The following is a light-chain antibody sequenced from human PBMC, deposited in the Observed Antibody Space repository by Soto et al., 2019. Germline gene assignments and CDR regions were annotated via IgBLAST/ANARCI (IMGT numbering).Light chain of an antibody. J-gene: IGKJ5*01. CDR1: QSVTSDY. CDR3: QHYGFSPPIT. CDR2: GAS. Sequence: EIVLTQSPGTLSLSPGERATLSCRAIQSVTSDYLAWYQLKPGQAPRLLVYGASSRATGIPDRFSGSGSGTDFTLIISRLEPEDFAVYYCQHYGFSPPITFGQGTRLEIK. V-gene: IGKV3-20*01.